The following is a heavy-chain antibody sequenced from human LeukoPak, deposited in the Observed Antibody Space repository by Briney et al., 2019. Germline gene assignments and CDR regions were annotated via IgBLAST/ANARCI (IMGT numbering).Heavy chain of an antibody. Sequence: GASVKVSCKASGYIFTGNYMHWVRQAPGQGLEWMGWVNPNSGGTNYAQKFQGWVTMTRDTSISTAYMELRRLRSDDTAVYYCAREKSGDAFDIWGQGTMVTVSS. D-gene: IGHD1-26*01. J-gene: IGHJ3*02. CDR3: AREKSGDAFDI. CDR1: GYIFTGNY. V-gene: IGHV1-2*04. CDR2: VNPNSGGT.